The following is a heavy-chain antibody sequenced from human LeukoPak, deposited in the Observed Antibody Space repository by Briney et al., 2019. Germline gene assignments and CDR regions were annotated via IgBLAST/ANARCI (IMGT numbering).Heavy chain of an antibody. CDR1: GLTFSMPA. V-gene: IGHV3-30*02. J-gene: IGHJ5*02. Sequence: AGGSLRLSCAASGLTFSMPAMDWVRQAPGKGLEWVAFADSVKGRFTISRYNSKNTLYLQMNSLRAEDTAVYYCAKDPNYYGSGASNWFDPWGQGTLVTVSS. CDR3: AKDPNYYGSGASNWFDP. D-gene: IGHD3-10*01.